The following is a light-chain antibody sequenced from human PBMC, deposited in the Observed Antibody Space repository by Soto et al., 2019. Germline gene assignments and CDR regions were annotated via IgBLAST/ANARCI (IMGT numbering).Light chain of an antibody. CDR1: QSVSSN. V-gene: IGKV3-15*01. CDR3: QQYNNWPQT. Sequence: EIVMTQSPATLSVSPGERATLSCRASQSVSSNLAWYQQKPGQAPRLLIYGASTRATGIPARFSGSGYGTECTLPISSLQSEDFAVYYCQQYNNWPQTFGQGTKVEIK. J-gene: IGKJ1*01. CDR2: GAS.